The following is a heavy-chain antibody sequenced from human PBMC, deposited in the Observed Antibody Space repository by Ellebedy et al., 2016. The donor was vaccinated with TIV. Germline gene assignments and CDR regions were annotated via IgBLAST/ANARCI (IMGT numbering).Heavy chain of an antibody. Sequence: SETLSLTXPISGGSIRSSTYSWGWIRQPPGKGLEWIGSIYYIGSTYYNPSLKSRVTISVDTSENQFSLKLSSVTAADTAVYYCARVVAAGTVSYMDVWGKGTTVTVSS. CDR1: GGSIRSSTYS. D-gene: IGHD6-13*01. CDR2: IYYIGST. V-gene: IGHV4-39*01. J-gene: IGHJ6*03. CDR3: ARVVAAGTVSYMDV.